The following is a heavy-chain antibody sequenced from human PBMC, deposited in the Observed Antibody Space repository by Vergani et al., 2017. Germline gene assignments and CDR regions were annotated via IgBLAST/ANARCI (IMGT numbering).Heavy chain of an antibody. D-gene: IGHD6-6*01. Sequence: EVQLVESGGGLVKPGGSLRLSCAASGFTFSNAWMSWVRQAPGKGLEWVGRIKSKTDGGTTDYAAPVKGRFTISRDDSKNTLYLQMNSLRAEDTAVYYCARDLVEMGSYGMDVWGQGTTVTVSS. J-gene: IGHJ6*02. CDR3: ARDLVEMGSYGMDV. V-gene: IGHV3-15*01. CDR2: IKSKTDGGTT. CDR1: GFTFSNAW.